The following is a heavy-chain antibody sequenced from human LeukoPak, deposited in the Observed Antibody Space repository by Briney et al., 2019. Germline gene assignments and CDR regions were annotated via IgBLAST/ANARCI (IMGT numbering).Heavy chain of an antibody. Sequence: PSETLSLTCAVYGGSFSGYYWSWLRQPPGKGLEWIGEINHSGSTNYNPSLKSRVTISVDTSKNQFSLKLSSVTAADTAVYYCASRARTTSPYYYYYVDVWGKGTTVTVSS. J-gene: IGHJ6*03. V-gene: IGHV4-34*01. D-gene: IGHD4-17*01. CDR3: ASRARTTSPYYYYYVDV. CDR1: GGSFSGYY. CDR2: INHSGST.